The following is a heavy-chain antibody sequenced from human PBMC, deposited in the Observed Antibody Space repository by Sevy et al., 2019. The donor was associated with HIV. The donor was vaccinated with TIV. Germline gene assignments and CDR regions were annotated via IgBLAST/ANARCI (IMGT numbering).Heavy chain of an antibody. V-gene: IGHV3-7*01. D-gene: IGHD2-2*01. Sequence: GGSLRLSCEVSGFTFSSYWMGWVRQAPGKGVEWVANIKQDGTDKYYVDSVKGRFTISRDNAQNSLYLQMNSLRAEDTAVYYCARDGTSSTSRYYYYYGMDVWGQRTTVTVSS. CDR2: IKQDGTDK. CDR3: ARDGTSSTSRYYYYYGMDV. J-gene: IGHJ6*02. CDR1: GFTFSSYW.